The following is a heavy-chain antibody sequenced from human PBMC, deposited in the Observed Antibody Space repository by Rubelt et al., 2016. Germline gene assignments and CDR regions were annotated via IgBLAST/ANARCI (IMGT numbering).Heavy chain of an antibody. CDR3: STADSSSWYDATDT. J-gene: IGHJ3*02. CDR1: GDTLSVFS. CDR2: FVGEEGET. D-gene: IGHD6-13*01. Sequence: QVQLVQSGAVLKKPGASVKVSCKVSGDTLSVFSIHWVRQAPGKGLGWMGGFVGEEGETVSAQNCQRRLHNTEDTTTDTAYVEMSRLTSADTAVYYCSTADSSSWYDATDTWGQGTMVTVSS. V-gene: IGHV1-24*01.